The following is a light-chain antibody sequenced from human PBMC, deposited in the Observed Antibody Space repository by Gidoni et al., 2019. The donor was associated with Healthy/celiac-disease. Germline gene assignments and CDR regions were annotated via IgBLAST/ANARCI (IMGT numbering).Light chain of an antibody. CDR1: SSDVGSYNL. CDR2: EGS. CDR3: CSYAGSSTWV. J-gene: IGLJ3*02. Sequence: QSALTQPASVCGSPGQSITISCTGTSSDVGSYNLVSWYQQHPGKAPKLMIYEGSKRPSGVSNRFSGSKSGKTASLTISGLQAEDEADYYCCSYAGSSTWVFGGGTKLTVL. V-gene: IGLV2-23*01.